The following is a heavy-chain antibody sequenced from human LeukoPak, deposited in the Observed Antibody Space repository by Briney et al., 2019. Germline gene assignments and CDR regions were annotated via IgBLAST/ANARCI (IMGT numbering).Heavy chain of an antibody. D-gene: IGHD4-23*01. J-gene: IGHJ4*02. CDR3: AKGPNSGDD. CDR2: ISGSGGST. Sequence: GGSLRLSCAASGFTFSSYAMRWVRQAPGKGLEWVSVISGSGGSTYYADSVKGRFTISRDNSKNMLYLQMNSLRAEDTAVYYCAKGPNSGDDWGQGTLVTVSS. V-gene: IGHV3-23*01. CDR1: GFTFSSYA.